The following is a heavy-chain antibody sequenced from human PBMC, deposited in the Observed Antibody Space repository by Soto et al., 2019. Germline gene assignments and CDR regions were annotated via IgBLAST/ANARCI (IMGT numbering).Heavy chain of an antibody. D-gene: IGHD5-12*01. V-gene: IGHV1-18*01. CDR2: ISTYNGDT. CDR1: GYTFTRSG. Sequence: ASVKVSCKASGYTFTRSGISWVRQAPGQGLEWMGWISTYNGDTNYAQTFQGRVTMTTDTSTSTVYMELRSLRSDDTAVYYCARVGVAPSSYYGMDVRGQGTPVSVS. CDR3: ARVGVAPSSYYGMDV. J-gene: IGHJ6*02.